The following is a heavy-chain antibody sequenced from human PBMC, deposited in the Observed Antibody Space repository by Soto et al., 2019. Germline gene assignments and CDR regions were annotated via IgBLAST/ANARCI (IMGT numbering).Heavy chain of an antibody. Sequence: SETLSLTCTVSGGSISSSSYYWGWIRQPPGKGLEWIGSIYYSGSTYYNPSLKSRVTISVDTSKNQFSLKLSSVTAADTAVYYCARGADDYGDSEGVPKYYYYYYYMDVWGKGTTVTVSS. CDR2: IYYSGST. D-gene: IGHD4-17*01. CDR1: GGSISSSSYY. CDR3: ARGADDYGDSEGVPKYYYYYYYMDV. V-gene: IGHV4-39*01. J-gene: IGHJ6*03.